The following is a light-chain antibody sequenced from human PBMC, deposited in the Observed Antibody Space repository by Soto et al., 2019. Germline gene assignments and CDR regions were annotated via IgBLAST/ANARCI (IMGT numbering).Light chain of an antibody. CDR3: ASYRTINTYV. V-gene: IGLV2-14*01. CDR2: EVT. J-gene: IGLJ1*01. Sequence: QSVLTQPTSVSGSPGQSITISCTGNHNDIGRYNHVSWYQQHPGKAPKLMISEVTNRPSGVSNRFSGSKSGNTASLTISRLQAEDEADYYCASYRTINTYVFGTGTKVTVL. CDR1: HNDIGRYNH.